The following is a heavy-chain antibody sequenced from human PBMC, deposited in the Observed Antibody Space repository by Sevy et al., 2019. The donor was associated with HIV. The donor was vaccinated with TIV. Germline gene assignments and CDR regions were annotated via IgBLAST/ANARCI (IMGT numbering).Heavy chain of an antibody. CDR3: ARLELSGIGWYGNGMDV. Sequence: ASVKVSCKASGYTFSSYGISWVRQAPGQGLEWMGWISTYNGNTNYAQKLQGRVTMTTDTSRSTAYMELRSLRSDDTAVYYCARLELSGIGWYGNGMDVWGQGTTVTVSS. D-gene: IGHD6-19*01. CDR1: GYTFSSYG. J-gene: IGHJ6*02. V-gene: IGHV1-18*01. CDR2: ISTYNGNT.